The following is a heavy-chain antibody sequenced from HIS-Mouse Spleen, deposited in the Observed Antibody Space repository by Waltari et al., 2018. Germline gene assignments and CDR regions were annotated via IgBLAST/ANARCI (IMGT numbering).Heavy chain of an antibody. Sequence: QGQLVQSGGGVVQHGSSLRLPCAASRFTFSRYAMHWVRQAPGKGLEWVAVISYDGSNKYYAASVKGRFTISRDNSKNTMYLQMTSLRAEDTAVYYCAARFGESHFDYWGQGTLVTVSS. D-gene: IGHD3-10*01. J-gene: IGHJ4*02. CDR1: RFTFSRYA. V-gene: IGHV3-30*03. CDR2: ISYDGSNK. CDR3: AARFGESHFDY.